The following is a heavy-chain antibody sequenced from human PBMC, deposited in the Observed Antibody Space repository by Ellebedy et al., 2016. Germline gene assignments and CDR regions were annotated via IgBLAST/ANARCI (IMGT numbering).Heavy chain of an antibody. D-gene: IGHD5-18*01. V-gene: IGHV1-69*04. CDR1: GGTFSSYA. Sequence: SVKVSCXASGGTFSSYAISWVRQAPGQGLEWMGRIIPILGIANYAQKFQGRVTITADKSTSTAYMELSSLRSEDTAVYYCATDRLWYRRGFDYWGQGTLVTVSS. CDR2: IIPILGIA. CDR3: ATDRLWYRRGFDY. J-gene: IGHJ4*02.